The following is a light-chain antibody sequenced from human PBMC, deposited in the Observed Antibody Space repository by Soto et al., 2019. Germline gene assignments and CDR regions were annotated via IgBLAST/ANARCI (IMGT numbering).Light chain of an antibody. V-gene: IGKV3-15*01. CDR3: QQYHKWPSYT. CDR2: GAS. CDR1: QTVGSN. Sequence: SPVTLSVSPGERATLSCRASQTVGSNFAWYQQKPGQAPRLLIYGASTRATGIPARFSGGASGTEFTLTISSLQTEDFAVYYCQQYHKWPSYTFGQGTRLEIK. J-gene: IGKJ5*01.